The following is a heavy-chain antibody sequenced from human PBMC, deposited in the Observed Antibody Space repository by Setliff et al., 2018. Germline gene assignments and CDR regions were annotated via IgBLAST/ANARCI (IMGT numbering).Heavy chain of an antibody. V-gene: IGHV3-48*01. Sequence: LRLSCAASGFTFNTYLMNWVRQAPGKGLEWVSHIRDTGTTVHYADSVKGRFTISRDNAKNSLCLQMNSLRAEDTAVYYCVRDDVRGYYMDVWGKGTTVTVSS. J-gene: IGHJ6*03. CDR1: GFTFNTYL. CDR3: VRDDVRGYYMDV. D-gene: IGHD3-10*02. CDR2: IRDTGTTV.